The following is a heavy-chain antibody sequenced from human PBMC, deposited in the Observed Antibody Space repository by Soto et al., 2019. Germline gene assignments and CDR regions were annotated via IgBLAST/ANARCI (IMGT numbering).Heavy chain of an antibody. CDR2: INPNSGDT. Sequence: GASVKVSCKASGYTFTGYYMHWVRQAPGQGLEWMGWINPNSGDTNCAQKFQGWVTMTRGTSISTAYMELSRLRSDDTAIYYCATSRDATSGGLDYWGQGTLVTVPS. J-gene: IGHJ4*02. D-gene: IGHD2-15*01. CDR3: ATSRDATSGGLDY. CDR1: GYTFTGYY. V-gene: IGHV1-2*04.